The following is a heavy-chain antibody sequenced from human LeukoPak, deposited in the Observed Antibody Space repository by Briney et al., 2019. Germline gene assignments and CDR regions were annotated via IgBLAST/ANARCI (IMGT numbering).Heavy chain of an antibody. CDR2: ISYDGSNK. CDR1: GFTFSSYA. D-gene: IGHD1-26*01. Sequence: PGGSLRLSCAASGFTFSSYAMHWVRQAPGKGLEWVAVISYDGSNKYYADSVKGRFTISRDNSKNTLYLQMNSLRAEDTAVYYCARDPSSGNYYYYYMDVWGKGTTVTVSS. J-gene: IGHJ6*03. V-gene: IGHV3-30*04. CDR3: ARDPSSGNYYYYYMDV.